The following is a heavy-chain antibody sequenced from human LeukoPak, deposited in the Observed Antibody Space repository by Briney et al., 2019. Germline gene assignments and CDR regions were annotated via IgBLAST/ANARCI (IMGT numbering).Heavy chain of an antibody. J-gene: IGHJ3*02. CDR2: IYSGGST. CDR3: ARDNIAYCGGDCYNDAFDI. Sequence: GSLRLSCAASGFTVSSNYMSWVRQAPGKGLEWVSVIYSGGSTYYADSVKGRFTISRDNSKNTLYLQMNSLRAEDTAVYYCARDNIAYCGGDCYNDAFDIWGQGTMVTVSS. CDR1: GFTVSSNY. D-gene: IGHD2-21*02. V-gene: IGHV3-66*01.